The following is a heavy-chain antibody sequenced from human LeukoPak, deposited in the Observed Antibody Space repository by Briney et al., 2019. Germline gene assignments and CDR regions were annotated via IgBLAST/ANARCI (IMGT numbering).Heavy chain of an antibody. Sequence: ASVKVSCKTSGYPFTTYEINWVRQAAGQGLEWMGWVHPDTGYADYAQKFQGRVTMTSGTSISTAYMELSSLRSDDTAVYFCARGPRNDPWGQGTLVTVSS. CDR2: VHPDTGYA. CDR1: GYPFTTYE. V-gene: IGHV1-8*01. J-gene: IGHJ5*02. D-gene: IGHD1-14*01. CDR3: ARGPRNDP.